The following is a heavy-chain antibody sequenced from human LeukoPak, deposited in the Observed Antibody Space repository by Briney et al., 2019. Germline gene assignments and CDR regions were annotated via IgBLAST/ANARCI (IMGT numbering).Heavy chain of an antibody. Sequence: GGSLRLSCAASGFTFSSYAMSWVRQAPGKGLEWVSAISGSGGSTYYADSVKGRFTISRDNSKNTLYLQMNSLRAEDTAVYYCAKDDYYDSSGYLNYFDYWGQGTLVTVSS. CDR3: AKDDYYDSSGYLNYFDY. J-gene: IGHJ4*02. V-gene: IGHV3-23*01. CDR1: GFTFSSYA. D-gene: IGHD3-22*01. CDR2: ISGSGGST.